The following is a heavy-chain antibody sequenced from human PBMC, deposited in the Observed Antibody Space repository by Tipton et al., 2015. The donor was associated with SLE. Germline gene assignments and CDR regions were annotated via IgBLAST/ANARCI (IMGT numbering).Heavy chain of an antibody. Sequence: GSLRLSCAASGFTFSSYWMHWVRQAPGKGLVWVSRINSDGSSTSYADSVKGRFTISRDNAKNSLYLQMNSLRAEDTAVYYCARDSHHDFWSGYYPFDYWGQGTLVTVSS. D-gene: IGHD3-3*01. V-gene: IGHV3-74*01. CDR3: ARDSHHDFWSGYYPFDY. J-gene: IGHJ4*02. CDR1: GFTFSSYW. CDR2: INSDGSST.